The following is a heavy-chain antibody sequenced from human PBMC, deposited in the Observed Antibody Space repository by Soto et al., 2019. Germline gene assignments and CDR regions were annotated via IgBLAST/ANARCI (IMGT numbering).Heavy chain of an antibody. J-gene: IGHJ5*02. CDR1: GFTFINYW. D-gene: IGHD5-18*01. CDR3: ASTTANKWFDT. Sequence: LGLSCAASGFTFINYWMSWVRQAPGKGLEWVANIKQDGGEKYYVDSVKGRFTISRDNAKNSLYLQMNRLRAADPALYYCASTTANKWFDTWGQGTLVTVSS. V-gene: IGHV3-7*03. CDR2: IKQDGGEK.